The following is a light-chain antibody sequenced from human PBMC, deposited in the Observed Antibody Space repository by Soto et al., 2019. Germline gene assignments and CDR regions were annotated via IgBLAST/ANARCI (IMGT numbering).Light chain of an antibody. Sequence: DIQMTQSPSSLSASVGDRVTITCQASQDINKNLIWYQQKPGKAPKLLIYDASDLETGVPSSFSVSGSGTGFTFAISSLQPEDFATYYCQQYESLPLTFGQGTRLEIK. CDR1: QDINKN. CDR3: QQYESLPLT. CDR2: DAS. J-gene: IGKJ5*01. V-gene: IGKV1-33*01.